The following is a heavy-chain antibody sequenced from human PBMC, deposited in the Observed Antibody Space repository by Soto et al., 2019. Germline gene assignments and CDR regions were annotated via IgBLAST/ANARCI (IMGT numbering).Heavy chain of an antibody. CDR1: GFTFSSYW. Sequence: HPGGSLRLSCAASGFTFSSYWMSWVRQAPGKGLEWVANIKQDGSEKYYVDSVKGRFTISRDNAKNSLYLQMNSLRAEDTAVYYCAKEKISTSCCNWFDPWGQGTLVTVSS. CDR3: AKEKISTSCCNWFDP. D-gene: IGHD2-2*01. V-gene: IGHV3-7*03. CDR2: IKQDGSEK. J-gene: IGHJ5*02.